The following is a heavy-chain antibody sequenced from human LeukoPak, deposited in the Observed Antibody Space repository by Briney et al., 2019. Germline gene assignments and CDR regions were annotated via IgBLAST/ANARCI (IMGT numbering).Heavy chain of an antibody. CDR1: GFTVSTNY. V-gene: IGHV3-66*02. CDR3: ARATFWSGYQRDSWYMDV. J-gene: IGHJ6*03. D-gene: IGHD3-3*01. Sequence: GGSLRLSCADSGFTVSTNYMSWVRQAPGKGLEWVSVIYSGGTTYYADSVKGRFTISRDNSKNTVYLQMSSLRAEDTAVYYCARATFWSGYQRDSWYMDVWGKGTPVTVSS. CDR2: IYSGGTT.